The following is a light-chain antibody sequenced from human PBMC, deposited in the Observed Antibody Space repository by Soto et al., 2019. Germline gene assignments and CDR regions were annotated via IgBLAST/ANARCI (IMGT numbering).Light chain of an antibody. J-gene: IGKJ5*01. CDR1: QSVSSSY. Sequence: EIVLTQPPGTLSLSPGERATLSCRASQSVSSSYLTWYQQKPGQAPRLLIYGASSRATGIPDRFSGSGSGTDFTLTISRLESEVFAVYYCQQYGSSPPITFGQGTRLEIK. CDR3: QQYGSSPPIT. V-gene: IGKV3-20*01. CDR2: GAS.